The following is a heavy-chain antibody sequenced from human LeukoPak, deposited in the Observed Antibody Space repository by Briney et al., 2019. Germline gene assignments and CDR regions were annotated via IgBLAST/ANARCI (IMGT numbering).Heavy chain of an antibody. J-gene: IGHJ4*02. Sequence: GGSLRLSCAASGFTFSSYAMSWVRQAPGKGLEWVSAISGSGGSTYYADSVKGRFTISRDNAKNSLYLQMNSLRAEDTAVYYCARVPYSSSSDYWGQGTLVTVSS. V-gene: IGHV3-23*01. CDR3: ARVPYSSSSDY. CDR2: ISGSGGST. D-gene: IGHD6-6*01. CDR1: GFTFSSYA.